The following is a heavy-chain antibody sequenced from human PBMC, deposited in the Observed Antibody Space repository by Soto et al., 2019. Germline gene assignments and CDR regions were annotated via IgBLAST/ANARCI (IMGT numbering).Heavy chain of an antibody. CDR2: ISGSGGST. CDR3: AKDVHDFWSGRNSPNWFDP. J-gene: IGHJ5*02. CDR1: GFTFSSYA. D-gene: IGHD3-3*01. V-gene: IGHV3-23*01. Sequence: GGSLRLSCAASGFTFSSYAMSWVRQAPGKGLEWVSAISGSGGSTYYADSVKGRFTISRDNSKNTLYLQMNSLRAEDTAVYYCAKDVHDFWSGRNSPNWFDPWGQGTLVTVSS.